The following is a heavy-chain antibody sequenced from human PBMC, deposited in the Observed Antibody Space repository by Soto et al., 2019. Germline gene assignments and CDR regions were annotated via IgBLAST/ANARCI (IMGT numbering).Heavy chain of an antibody. CDR1: GYGFTTYG. V-gene: IGHV1-18*01. CDR3: ARGRYGDY. J-gene: IGHJ4*02. D-gene: IGHD1-1*01. CDR2: ISAHNGNT. Sequence: QVHLVQSGAEVKKPGASVKVSCKGSGYGFTTYGITWVRQAPGQRLEWMAWISAHNGNTNYAQKLQGRVTVTRDTSTSTAYMELRGLRSDDTAVYYCARGRYGDYWGQGALVTVSS.